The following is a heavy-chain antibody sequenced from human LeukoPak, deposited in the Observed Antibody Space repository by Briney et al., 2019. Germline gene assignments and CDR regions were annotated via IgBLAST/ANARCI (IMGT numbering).Heavy chain of an antibody. D-gene: IGHD1-26*01. Sequence: SVKVSCKASGGTFSSYAISWVRQAPGQGLEWMGRIIPIFGTANYAQKFQGRVTITTDESTSTAYMELSSLRSGDTAVYYCATGVGATTYYYYYMDVWGKGTTVTVSS. CDR1: GGTFSSYA. CDR3: ATGVGATTYYYYYMDV. CDR2: IIPIFGTA. V-gene: IGHV1-69*05. J-gene: IGHJ6*03.